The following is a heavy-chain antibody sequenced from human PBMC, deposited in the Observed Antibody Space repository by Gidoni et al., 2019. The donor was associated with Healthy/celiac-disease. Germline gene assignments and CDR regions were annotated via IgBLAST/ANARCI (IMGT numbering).Heavy chain of an antibody. Sequence: QVQLQESGPGLVTPSETLSLTCTVSGGSISSSYWSWIRQPPGKGLEWIGYIYYSGSTNYNPSLKSRVTISVDTSKNQFSLKLSSVTAADTAVYYCASEGSGSYWGQGTLVTVSS. CDR3: ASEGSGSY. CDR1: GGSISSSY. V-gene: IGHV4-59*01. CDR2: IYYSGST. J-gene: IGHJ4*02. D-gene: IGHD3-10*01.